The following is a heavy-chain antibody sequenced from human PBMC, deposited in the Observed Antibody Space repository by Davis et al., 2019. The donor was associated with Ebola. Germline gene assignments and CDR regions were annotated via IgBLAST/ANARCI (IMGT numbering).Heavy chain of an antibody. D-gene: IGHD3-3*01. J-gene: IGHJ6*04. Sequence: GESLKISCAASGFTFISFGMHWVRQASGKGLEWVAFISFDGRNQYYADSVKGRFTISRDNSKNTLFLQMNSLRAEDTAVYYCAKSGLSFGVVKYHYGMDVWGKGTTVTVSS. CDR2: ISFDGRNQ. V-gene: IGHV3-30*18. CDR3: AKSGLSFGVVKYHYGMDV. CDR1: GFTFISFG.